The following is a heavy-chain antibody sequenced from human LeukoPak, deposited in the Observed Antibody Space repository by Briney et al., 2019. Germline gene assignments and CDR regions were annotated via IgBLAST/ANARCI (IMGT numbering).Heavy chain of an antibody. D-gene: IGHD7-27*01. Sequence: PSETLSLTCTVSGGSIISRTYYWAWIRQPPGKGLEWIGSIYYSGSTYYNPSLKSRVTISVDTSKNQFSLKLSSVTAADTAVYYCATLSGDPDDYWGQGTLVTVSS. CDR2: IYYSGST. V-gene: IGHV4-39*01. J-gene: IGHJ4*02. CDR3: ATLSGDPDDY. CDR1: GGSIISRTYY.